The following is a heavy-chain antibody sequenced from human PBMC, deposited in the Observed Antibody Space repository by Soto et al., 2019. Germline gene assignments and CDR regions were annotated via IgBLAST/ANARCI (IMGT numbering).Heavy chain of an antibody. CDR1: GGTFSSYT. V-gene: IGHV1-69*08. J-gene: IGHJ6*02. CDR2: IIPILGIA. D-gene: IGHD1-26*01. Sequence: QVQLVQSGAEVKKPGSSVKVSCKASGGTFSSYTISWVRQAPGQGLEWMGRIIPILGIANYAQKFQGRVTITADKSTSTAYMELSSLRSEDTAVYYGARDEGGLPPYYYYGMDVWGQGTTVTVSS. CDR3: ARDEGGLPPYYYYGMDV.